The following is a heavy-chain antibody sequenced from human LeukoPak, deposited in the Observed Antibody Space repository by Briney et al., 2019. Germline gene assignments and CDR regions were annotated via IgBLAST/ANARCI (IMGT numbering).Heavy chain of an antibody. CDR2: TYYSGST. J-gene: IGHJ5*02. CDR3: ARHAALDTKRGWNNHNWFDP. Sequence: RSSETLSLTCTVSGGSISSSGFYWGWIRQPPGKWLEWIGTTYYSGSTYYNPSLKSRVTISVDTSKNQFSLKLSSVTAADTAVYYCARHAALDTKRGWNNHNWFDPWGQGTLVTVSS. CDR1: GGSISSSGFY. V-gene: IGHV4-39*01. D-gene: IGHD5-18*01.